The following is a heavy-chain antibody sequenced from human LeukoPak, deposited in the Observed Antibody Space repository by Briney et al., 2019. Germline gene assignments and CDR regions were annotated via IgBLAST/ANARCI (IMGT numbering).Heavy chain of an antibody. J-gene: IGHJ3*02. Sequence: ADYVKGRLTISRDNAEKSVYLQMNSLRAEDTAVYYCARGGYYYDSSGYYGLDAFDIWGQGTMVTVSS. CDR3: ARGGYYYDSSGYYGLDAFDI. D-gene: IGHD3-22*01. V-gene: IGHV3-11*06.